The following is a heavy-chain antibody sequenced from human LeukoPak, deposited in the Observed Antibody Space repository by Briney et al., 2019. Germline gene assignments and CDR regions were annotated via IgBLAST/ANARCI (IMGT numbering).Heavy chain of an antibody. CDR2: IWHGGSHK. D-gene: IGHD3-10*01. J-gene: IGHJ4*02. Sequence: PGGALRLSCVASGFSFNTYAMHWVRQAPGKGLEWVTLIWHGGSHKFYIDSVRGRFTISRDNSKNTVYLQMIGLIAEDTAVYYCAREIFGSGSYPVYWGQGTLVAVSS. CDR1: GFSFNTYA. V-gene: IGHV3-33*01. CDR3: AREIFGSGSYPVY.